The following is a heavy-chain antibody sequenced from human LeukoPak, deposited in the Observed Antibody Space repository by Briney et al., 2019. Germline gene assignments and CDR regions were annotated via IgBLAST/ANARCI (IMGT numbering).Heavy chain of an antibody. D-gene: IGHD6-13*01. CDR1: GFAFSTYW. CDR3: ARNPLYSSSWIDY. CDR2: IKQGGSEK. J-gene: IGHJ4*02. V-gene: IGHV3-7*01. Sequence: SGGSLRLSCVASGFAFSTYWMSWVRQTPEKGLEWVANIKQGGSEKYYVDSVKGRFTISRDNAKNSLYLQMNSLRAEDTAVYYCARNPLYSSSWIDYWGQGTLVTVSS.